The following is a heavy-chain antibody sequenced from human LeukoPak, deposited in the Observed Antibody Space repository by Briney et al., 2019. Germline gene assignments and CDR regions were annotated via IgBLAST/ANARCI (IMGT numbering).Heavy chain of an antibody. CDR2: LYSSGYT. Sequence: GGSLRLSCAASGFSVTSNYMSWVRQAPGKGLEWVSVLYSSGYTKYADSVKGRFSISRDTSENTLSLQMNSLRAEDSAVYYCAAKGNGYTGTYVFAHWGRGTQVTVSS. J-gene: IGHJ4*02. D-gene: IGHD5-12*01. V-gene: IGHV3-66*01. CDR3: AAKGNGYTGTYVFAH. CDR1: GFSVTSNY.